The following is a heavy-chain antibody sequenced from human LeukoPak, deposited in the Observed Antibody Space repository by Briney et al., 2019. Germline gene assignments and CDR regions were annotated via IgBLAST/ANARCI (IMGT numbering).Heavy chain of an antibody. D-gene: IGHD2-2*02. CDR3: ARGYCSSTSCYTAIDY. CDR1: GYTFTSYG. CDR2: ISAYNGNT. J-gene: IGHJ4*02. V-gene: IGHV1-18*01. Sequence: ASVKVSCKASGYTFTSYGISWVRQAPGQGLEWMGWISAYNGNTNYAQKLQGRVTMTTDTSTSTAYMELRSPRSDDTAVYYCARGYCSSTSCYTAIDYWGQGTLVTVSS.